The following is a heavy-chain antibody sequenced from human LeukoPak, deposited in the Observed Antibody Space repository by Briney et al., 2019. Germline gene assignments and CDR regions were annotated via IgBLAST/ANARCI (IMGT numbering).Heavy chain of an antibody. D-gene: IGHD3-10*01. CDR1: GGTFSSYA. J-gene: IGHJ4*02. CDR3: ARLIAGDFDY. V-gene: IGHV1-69*06. CDR2: IIPIFGTA. Sequence: SGKVSCMVSGGTFSSYAISWVRHAHGHGIEWMGGIIPIFGTANYAQKFQGRVTITADKSTSTAYMELSSLRSEDTAVYYCARLIAGDFDYWGQGTLVTVSS.